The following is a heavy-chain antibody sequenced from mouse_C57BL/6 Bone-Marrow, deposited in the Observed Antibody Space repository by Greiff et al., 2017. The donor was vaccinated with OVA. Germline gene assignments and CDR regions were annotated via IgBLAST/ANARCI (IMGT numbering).Heavy chain of an antibody. CDR3: ARRMGRGSSSSGFAY. V-gene: IGHV5-6*02. CDR1: GFTFSSYG. J-gene: IGHJ3*01. D-gene: IGHD1-1*01. Sequence: EVKLQESGGDLVKPGGSLKLSCAASGFTFSSYGMSWVRQTPDKRLEWVATISSGGSYTYYPDSVKGRFTISRDNAKNTLYLQMSSLKSEDTAMYYCARRMGRGSSSSGFAYWGQGTLVTVSA. CDR2: ISSGGSYT.